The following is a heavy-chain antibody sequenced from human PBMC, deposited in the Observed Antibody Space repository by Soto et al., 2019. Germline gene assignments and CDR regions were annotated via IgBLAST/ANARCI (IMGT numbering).Heavy chain of an antibody. D-gene: IGHD1-26*01. Sequence: PGGSLRLSCAASGFTFSSYAMSWVRQAPGKGLEWVSAISGSGGSTYYADSVKGRFTISRDNSKNTLYLQMNSLRAEDTAVYYCAKDSGSYYYYYGMDVWGQGTTVTVSS. CDR2: ISGSGGST. J-gene: IGHJ6*02. CDR3: AKDSGSYYYYYGMDV. CDR1: GFTFSSYA. V-gene: IGHV3-23*01.